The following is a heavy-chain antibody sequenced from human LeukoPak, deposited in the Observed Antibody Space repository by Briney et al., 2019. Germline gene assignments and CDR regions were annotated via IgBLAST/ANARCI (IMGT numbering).Heavy chain of an antibody. J-gene: IGHJ4*02. CDR1: GFTFSSYS. V-gene: IGHV3-21*04. D-gene: IGHD3-16*01. CDR2: ISSSSSYI. CDR3: AREVPGGGVDY. Sequence: GGSLRLSCAASGFTFSSYSMNWVRQAPGKGLEWVSSISSSSSYIYYADSVKGRFTISRDNAKNSLYLQMNSLGAEDTAVYYCAREVPGGGVDYWGQGTLVTVSS.